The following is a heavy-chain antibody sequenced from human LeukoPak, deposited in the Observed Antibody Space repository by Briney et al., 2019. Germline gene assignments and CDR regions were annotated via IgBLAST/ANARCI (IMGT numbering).Heavy chain of an antibody. J-gene: IGHJ4*02. CDR1: GFTFSSYA. CDR3: ARGPLAAAGHGIAVTRGYFDY. D-gene: IGHD6-13*01. CDR2: ISSNGGST. V-gene: IGHV3-64*01. Sequence: GGSLRLSCAASGFTFSSYAMHWVRQAPGKGLEYVSAISSNGGSTYYANSVKGRFTISRDNSKNTLYLQMGSLRAEDMAVYYCARGPLAAAGHGIAVTRGYFDYWGQGTLVTVSS.